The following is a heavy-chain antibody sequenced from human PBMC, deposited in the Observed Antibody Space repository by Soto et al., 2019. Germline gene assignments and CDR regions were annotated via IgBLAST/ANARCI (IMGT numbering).Heavy chain of an antibody. CDR1: GHTFHNYA. J-gene: IGHJ4*02. CDR3: AKVSRGIGVVPPALN. V-gene: IGHV3-23*01. Sequence: EVQLLESGGGLEQPGGSLRLSCVGSGHTFHNYAMTWVRQAPGKGLEWVSGISGSGGSTYYADSVRGRFTISRDDSKTTLYLQMNSLRAEDTAVYYCAKVSRGIGVVPPALNWGQGTLVTVSS. CDR2: ISGSGGST. D-gene: IGHD2-2*01.